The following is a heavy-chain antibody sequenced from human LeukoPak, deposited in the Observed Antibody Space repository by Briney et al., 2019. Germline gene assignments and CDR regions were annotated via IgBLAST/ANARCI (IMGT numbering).Heavy chain of an antibody. CDR2: IRYDGSNK. Sequence: PGGSLRLSCAASGFTFSSYGMHWVRQAPGKGLEWVAFIRYDGSNKYYADPVKGRFTISRDNSKNTLYLQMNSLRAEDTAVYYCAKSSDSDIVVVPAAIRLDYWGQGTLVTVSS. V-gene: IGHV3-30*02. CDR1: GFTFSSYG. D-gene: IGHD2-2*02. CDR3: AKSSDSDIVVVPAAIRLDY. J-gene: IGHJ4*02.